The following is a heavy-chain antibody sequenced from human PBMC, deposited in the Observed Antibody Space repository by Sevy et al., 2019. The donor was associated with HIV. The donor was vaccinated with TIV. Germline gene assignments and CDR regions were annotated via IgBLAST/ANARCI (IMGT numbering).Heavy chain of an antibody. V-gene: IGHV3-49*04. J-gene: IGHJ4*02. CDR2: FKSKIHGGTT. D-gene: IGHD1-26*01. CDR3: TRWSGSQSIFDY. Sequence: GGSLRLSCTASGFXFGDYGMSWVRQAPXKGLEWIGFFKSKIHGGTTENAASVKGRFTISRDDSKNIVYLQMSNLKTEDTAVYYCTRWSGSQSIFDYWGQGTLVTVSS. CDR1: GFXFGDYG.